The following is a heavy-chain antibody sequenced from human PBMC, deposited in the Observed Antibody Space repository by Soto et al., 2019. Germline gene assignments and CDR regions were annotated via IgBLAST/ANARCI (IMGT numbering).Heavy chain of an antibody. CDR2: ISYDGSNK. Sequence: PGGSLRLSCAASGFTFSSYAMHWVRQSPGKGLEGEALISYDGSNKYYADSVQGRFTISRDNSKSMQYLQMNSLRAEDPAVYYCATVTKYQQSISPYFDYWGQETL. V-gene: IGHV3-30-3*01. J-gene: IGHJ4*02. CDR1: GFTFSSYA. D-gene: IGHD2-8*01. CDR3: ATVTKYQQSISPYFDY.